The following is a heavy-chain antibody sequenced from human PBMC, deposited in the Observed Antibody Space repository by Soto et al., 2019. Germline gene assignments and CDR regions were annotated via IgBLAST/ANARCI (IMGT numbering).Heavy chain of an antibody. D-gene: IGHD6-19*01. CDR1: GFTVSSNY. Sequence: GGSLRLSCAASGFTVSSNYMSWVRQAPGKGLEWVSVIYSGGSTYYADSVKGRFTISRDNSKNTLYLQMNSLRAEDTAVYYCARDQRLYYFDYWGQGTLVTVSS. V-gene: IGHV3-66*01. CDR2: IYSGGST. J-gene: IGHJ4*02. CDR3: ARDQRLYYFDY.